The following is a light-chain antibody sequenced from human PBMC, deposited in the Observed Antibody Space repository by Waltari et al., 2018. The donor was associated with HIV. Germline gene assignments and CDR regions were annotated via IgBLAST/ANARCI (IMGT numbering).Light chain of an antibody. CDR2: NVS. CDR1: DPTYESPT. Sequence: QSVLSKPPSASATPGQRVTIPSSGSDPTYESPTFYWYQPFPGAAPQLLIYNVSHRPSGVPDRFSGSKSGTSASLTISTLQSEDEALYYCAARSDISTTWVFGGGTRLTVL. V-gene: IGLV1-44*01. J-gene: IGLJ3*02. CDR3: AARSDISTTWV.